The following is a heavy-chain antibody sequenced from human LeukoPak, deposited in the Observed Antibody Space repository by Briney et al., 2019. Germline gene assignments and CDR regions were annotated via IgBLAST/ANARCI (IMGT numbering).Heavy chain of an antibody. CDR3: AKRGFYCYETSGYYNAY. V-gene: IGHV3-21*04. CDR1: GFTFSSYS. Sequence: GGSLTLTCAASGFTFSSYSMNWVRQPPATGLEWVSSISSSSSYIYYADSVKGRFSSSRDNAKKSLYLQRSCLRGEDTAVYYCAKRGFYCYETSGYYNAYWGRGTLVTVSS. D-gene: IGHD3-22*01. CDR2: ISSSSSYI. J-gene: IGHJ4*02.